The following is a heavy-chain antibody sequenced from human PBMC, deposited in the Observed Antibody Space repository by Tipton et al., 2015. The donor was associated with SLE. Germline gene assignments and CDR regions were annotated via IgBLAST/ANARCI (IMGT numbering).Heavy chain of an antibody. CDR1: GFTFSSYW. CDR3: ARGRPLYGMDV. V-gene: IGHV3-74*01. CDR2: INSDGSST. J-gene: IGHJ6*02. Sequence: GSLRLSCAASGFTFSSYWMHWVRQAPGKGLVWVSRINSDGSSTSYADSVKGRFTISRDNAKNTLYLQMNSLRAEDTAVYYCARGRPLYGMDVWGQGTTVTVSS. D-gene: IGHD6-6*01.